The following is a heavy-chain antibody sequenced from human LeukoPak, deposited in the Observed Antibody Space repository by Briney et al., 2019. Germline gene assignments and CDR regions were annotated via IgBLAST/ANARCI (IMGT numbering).Heavy chain of an antibody. CDR1: GFTFGDYA. J-gene: IGHJ4*02. D-gene: IGHD6-13*01. V-gene: IGHV3-49*03. CDR2: IRSKAYGGTT. CDR3: ARDFSSNWYGTTGY. Sequence: PGGSLRLSCTASGFTFGDYAMSWFRQAPGKGLEWVGFIRSKAYGGTTEYAASVSGRFTVSRDDSKSIAYLQMNSLKTDDTAVYYCARDFSSNWYGTTGYWGQGTLVTVSS.